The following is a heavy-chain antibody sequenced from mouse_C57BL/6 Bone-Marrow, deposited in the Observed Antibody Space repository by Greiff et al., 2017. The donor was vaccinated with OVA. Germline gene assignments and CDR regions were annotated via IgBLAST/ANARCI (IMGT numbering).Heavy chain of an antibody. Sequence: EVQLVESGPGLVKPSQSLSLTCSVTGYSITSGYYWNWIRQFPGNKLEWMGYISYDGSNNYNPSLKNRISITRDTSKNQFFLKLNSVTTEDTATYYCARDRYYGNLDWYFDVWGTGTTVTVSS. D-gene: IGHD2-1*01. CDR3: ARDRYYGNLDWYFDV. J-gene: IGHJ1*03. CDR2: ISYDGSN. V-gene: IGHV3-6*01. CDR1: GYSITSGYY.